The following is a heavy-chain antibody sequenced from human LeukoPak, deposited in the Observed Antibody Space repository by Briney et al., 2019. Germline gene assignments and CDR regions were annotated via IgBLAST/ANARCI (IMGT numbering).Heavy chain of an antibody. CDR2: MNPNSGFT. Sequence: GASVKVSCKASRYTFTSYDINWVLQATGQGLEWMGWMNPNSGFTGYAEKFQGRVTMTRNTSISTAYMELSSLRSEDTAVYYCARGWARFDFWGQGTLVTVSS. CDR3: ARGWARFDF. CDR1: RYTFTSYD. J-gene: IGHJ4*02. D-gene: IGHD3-16*01. V-gene: IGHV1-8*01.